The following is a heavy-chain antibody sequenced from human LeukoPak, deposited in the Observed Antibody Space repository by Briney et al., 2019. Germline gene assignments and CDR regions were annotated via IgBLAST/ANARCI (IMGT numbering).Heavy chain of an antibody. Sequence: PGGSLRISCAASGFTFDDYAMHWVRQAPGKGLEWVSGISWNSGSIGYADSVKGRFTISRDNAKNSLYLQMNSLRAEDTALYYCAKDTDWGQGTLVTVSS. CDR2: ISWNSGSI. V-gene: IGHV3-9*01. CDR1: GFTFDDYA. J-gene: IGHJ4*02. CDR3: AKDTD.